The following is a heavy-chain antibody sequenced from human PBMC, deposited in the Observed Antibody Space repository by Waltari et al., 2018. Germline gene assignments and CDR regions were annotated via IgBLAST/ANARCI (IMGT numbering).Heavy chain of an antibody. D-gene: IGHD2-2*01. CDR1: GGSISGFY. J-gene: IGHJ5*02. CDR3: ARLGGDRFGSLGHCGPASCTTWIDP. V-gene: IGHV4-59*01. Sequence: VLLEESGPGLVKPSETLSLTCTVSGGSISGFYWTWIRQPPGKGLEYIGYIFYTGTTNATPPLSRRVIISVDPSRTQFSLKMRSLTAADTAVYYCARLGGDRFGSLGHCGPASCTTWIDPWGRGTLVTVSS. CDR2: IFYTGTT.